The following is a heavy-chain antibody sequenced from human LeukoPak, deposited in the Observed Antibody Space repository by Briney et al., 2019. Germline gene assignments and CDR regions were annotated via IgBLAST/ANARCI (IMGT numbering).Heavy chain of an antibody. V-gene: IGHV4-59*01. CDR1: GGSISSYY. Sequence: PSETLSLTCTVSGGSISSYYWSWIRQPPGKGLEWIGYIYYSGSTNYNPSLKSRVTISVDTSKNQFSLKLSSVTGADTAVYYCAGARVYQLLVSSFAFDIWGQGTMVTVSS. CDR2: IYYSGST. D-gene: IGHD2-2*01. CDR3: AGARVYQLLVSSFAFDI. J-gene: IGHJ3*02.